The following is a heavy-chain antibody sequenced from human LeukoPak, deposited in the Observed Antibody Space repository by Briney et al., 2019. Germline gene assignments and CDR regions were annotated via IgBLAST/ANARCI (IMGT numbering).Heavy chain of an antibody. CDR1: GGSISSSNW. V-gene: IGHV4-4*02. D-gene: IGHD3-16*01. CDR3: ARHTPAYNYFRAYYFDY. Sequence: PSETLSLTCAVSGGSISSSNWWSWVRQPPGKGLEWIGEIYHSGSTNYNPSLKSRVTISVDKSKNQFSLKLNSVTAADTAVYYCARHTPAYNYFRAYYFDYWGQGTLVTVSS. CDR2: IYHSGST. J-gene: IGHJ4*02.